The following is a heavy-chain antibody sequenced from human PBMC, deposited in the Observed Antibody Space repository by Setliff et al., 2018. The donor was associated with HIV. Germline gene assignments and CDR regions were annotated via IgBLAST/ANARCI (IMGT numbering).Heavy chain of an antibody. V-gene: IGHV4-34*01. J-gene: IGHJ4*02. Sequence: SETLSLTCAVYGGSFNDYYWTWIRQPPGKGLEWIGEIDHSGSTKYHASLKSRVTISIDASKNQISLKLSSVTAADTAVYYCARGLNYYGTGSYLPLGYWGQGTLVTVSS. CDR2: IDHSGST. CDR1: GGSFNDYY. CDR3: ARGLNYYGTGSYLPLGY. D-gene: IGHD3-10*01.